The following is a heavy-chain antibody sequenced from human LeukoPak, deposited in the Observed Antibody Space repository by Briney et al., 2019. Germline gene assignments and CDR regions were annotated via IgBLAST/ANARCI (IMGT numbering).Heavy chain of an antibody. J-gene: IGHJ6*02. CDR3: ARQLYPTGTFGMDV. CDR1: GGSISSSNYY. D-gene: IGHD1-1*01. V-gene: IGHV4-39*01. Sequence: SETLSLTCTVSGGSISSSNYYWSWIRQPPAKGLEWIGEINHSGSTNYNPSLKSRVTISVDTSKNQFSLKLSSVTAADTAVYYCARQLYPTGTFGMDVWGQGTTVTVSS. CDR2: INHSGST.